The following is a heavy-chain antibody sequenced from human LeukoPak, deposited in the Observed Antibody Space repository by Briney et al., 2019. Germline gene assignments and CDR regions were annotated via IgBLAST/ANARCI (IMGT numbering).Heavy chain of an antibody. Sequence: PSETLSLTCTVSGGSISGDYWSWIRQAPGKGLEWIGYIYYSGSTYYNPSLKSRVTISVDTSKNQFSLKLSSVTAADTAVYYCARDVASHYGGNSAESWGQGTLVTVSS. CDR1: GGSISGDY. CDR3: ARDVASHYGGNSAES. V-gene: IGHV4-59*12. J-gene: IGHJ4*02. D-gene: IGHD4-23*01. CDR2: IYYSGST.